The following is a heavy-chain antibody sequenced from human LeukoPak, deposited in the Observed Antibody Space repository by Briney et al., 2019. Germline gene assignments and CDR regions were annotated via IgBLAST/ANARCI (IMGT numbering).Heavy chain of an antibody. CDR1: GFTFSSYS. J-gene: IGHJ6*04. V-gene: IGHV3-21*04. CDR2: ITSSSST. D-gene: IGHD6-19*01. CDR3: ARAGRIAVAGYYYYGLDV. Sequence: GGSLRLSRAASGFTFSSYSVNWVRQAPGKGLEWVSSITSSSSTYYSDSVKGRFTISRDNAKNSLYLQMNSLRVEDTAVYYCARAGRIAVAGYYYYGLDVWGKGTTVTVSS.